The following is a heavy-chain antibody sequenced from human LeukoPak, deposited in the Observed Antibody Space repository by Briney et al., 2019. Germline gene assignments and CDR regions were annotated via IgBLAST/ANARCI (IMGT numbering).Heavy chain of an antibody. D-gene: IGHD3-3*01. Sequence: GGSLRLSCAASGFTFSSYGMHWVRQAPGKGLEWVAFIRYDGSNKYYADSVKGRFTISRDNSKNTLYLQMNSLRAEDTAVYYCARHSTYYDSWDYWGQGTLVTVSS. J-gene: IGHJ4*02. CDR2: IRYDGSNK. CDR1: GFTFSSYG. V-gene: IGHV3-30*02. CDR3: ARHSTYYDSWDY.